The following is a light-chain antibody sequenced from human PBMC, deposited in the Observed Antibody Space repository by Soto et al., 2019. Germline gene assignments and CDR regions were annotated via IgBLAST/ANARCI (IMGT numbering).Light chain of an antibody. V-gene: IGKV3-15*01. J-gene: IGKJ2*01. CDR1: QNISSS. CDR3: QQYDIWPPYT. Sequence: EIVMTQSPASLSASPRERGTLSCQASQNISSSLAWYQQRPGQAPRLLIYDASTRATGIPPRFSGGGSGTEFTVTISSLQSEDFAIYYCQQYDIWPPYTFGQGTKVDIK. CDR2: DAS.